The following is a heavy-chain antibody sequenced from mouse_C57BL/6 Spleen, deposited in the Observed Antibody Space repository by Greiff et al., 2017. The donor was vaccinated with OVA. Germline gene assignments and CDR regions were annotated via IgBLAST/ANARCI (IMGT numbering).Heavy chain of an antibody. CDR3: ARVPDYGGYFDV. Sequence: VQLQQPGAELVKPGASVKLSCTASGYTFTSYWITWVQQRPGQGLEWIGDIYPGSGSTNYNEKFKSKATLTVDTSSSTAYMQLSSLTSEDSAVYYGARVPDYGGYFDVWGTGTTVTVSS. D-gene: IGHD2-4*01. CDR1: GYTFTSYW. CDR2: IYPGSGST. J-gene: IGHJ1*03. V-gene: IGHV1-55*01.